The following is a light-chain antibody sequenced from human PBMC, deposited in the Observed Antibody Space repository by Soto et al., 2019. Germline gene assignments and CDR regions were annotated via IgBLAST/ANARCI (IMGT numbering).Light chain of an antibody. Sequence: IVLTQSPASLSVSPGERATLSCRASQSVRSKVAWYQKKPGQAPSLVIYDTYIRATGIPARFSGSGFGTEFTLTISSLQPEDFAVYYCEQYNNWPPLTFGGGTKVDIK. J-gene: IGKJ4*01. V-gene: IGKV3-15*01. CDR1: QSVRSK. CDR2: DTY. CDR3: EQYNNWPPLT.